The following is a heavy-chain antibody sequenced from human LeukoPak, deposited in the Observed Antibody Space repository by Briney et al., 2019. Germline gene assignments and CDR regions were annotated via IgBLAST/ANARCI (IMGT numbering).Heavy chain of an antibody. CDR3: ARESRTGNTYGKQFDY. Sequence: PSETLSLTCAVYGESFSDYYWTWIRQPPGEGLEWIGEISHSGRASYNPSLKSRVTMSVDTSKNQFSLILSSVSAADTAVYYCARESRTGNTYGKQFDYWGQGTLVTVSS. CDR1: GESFSDYY. J-gene: IGHJ4*02. V-gene: IGHV4-34*01. D-gene: IGHD5-18*01. CDR2: ISHSGRA.